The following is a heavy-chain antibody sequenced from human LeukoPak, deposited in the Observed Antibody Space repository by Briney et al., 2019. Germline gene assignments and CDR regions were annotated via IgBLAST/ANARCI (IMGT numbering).Heavy chain of an antibody. J-gene: IGHJ4*02. CDR1: GFNFNTYA. CDR3: AKGSGSYDYFDS. D-gene: IGHD1-26*01. Sequence: GGSLRLSCAASGFNFNTYAMDWLRQAPGKGLEWVAGISNDGSNKFYVDSVKGRFTISRDNSNNTLYLQMNSLRPDDRGVYYCAKGSGSYDYFDSWGQGTLVTVSS. CDR2: ISNDGSNK. V-gene: IGHV3-30*18.